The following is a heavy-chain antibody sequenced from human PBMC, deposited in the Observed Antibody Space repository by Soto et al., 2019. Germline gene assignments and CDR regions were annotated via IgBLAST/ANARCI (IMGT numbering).Heavy chain of an antibody. Sequence: QVQLVQSGAEVKKPGASVKVSCKASGYTFTSYGISWVRQAPGQGLEWMGWISAYNGNTNYAQKLQCRVTMTTDTSTSTAYMELRSLRSDDTAVYYCARNPADYSSGWYVSDYWGQGTLVTVSS. CDR1: GYTFTSYG. V-gene: IGHV1-18*01. CDR3: ARNPADYSSGWYVSDY. CDR2: ISAYNGNT. J-gene: IGHJ4*02. D-gene: IGHD6-19*01.